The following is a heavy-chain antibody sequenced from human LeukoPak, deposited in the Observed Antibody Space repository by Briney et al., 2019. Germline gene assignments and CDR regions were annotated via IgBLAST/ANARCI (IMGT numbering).Heavy chain of an antibody. CDR1: GFTFSSYN. D-gene: IGHD3-10*01. V-gene: IGHV3-21*01. J-gene: IGHJ6*03. CDR3: ARVGTYGSGSYSNYYYYYMDV. CDR2: ITSGSSHI. Sequence: GGSLRLSCAASGFTFSSYNMNWVRQTPGQGLEWVSSITSGSSHIYYADSVKGRFTISRDNSKNTLYLQMGSLRAEVMAVYYCARVGTYGSGSYSNYYYYYMDVWGKGTTVTISS.